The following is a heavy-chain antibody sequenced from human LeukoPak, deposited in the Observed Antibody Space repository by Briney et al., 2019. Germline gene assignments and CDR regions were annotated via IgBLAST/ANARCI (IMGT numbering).Heavy chain of an antibody. CDR3: ARAGSLAYCGGDCYNDY. CDR1: GFTFSNAW. Sequence: PGGSLRLSCAASGFTFSNAWMSWVRQAPGKGLEWVANIKQDGSEKYYVDSVKGRFTISRDNAKNSPYLQMNSLRAEDTAVYYCARAGSLAYCGGDCYNDYWGQGTLVTVSS. CDR2: IKQDGSEK. D-gene: IGHD2-21*02. V-gene: IGHV3-7*01. J-gene: IGHJ4*02.